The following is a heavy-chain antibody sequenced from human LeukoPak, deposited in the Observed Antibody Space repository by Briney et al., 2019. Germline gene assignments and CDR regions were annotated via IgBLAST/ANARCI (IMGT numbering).Heavy chain of an antibody. Sequence: GGSLRLSCAASGFSLSNYWMNWVRQAPGKGLEWVANIKQDGSEKNYVDSVKGRFSISRDNAKNPLILQMNSLRDEDTAVYYCARGVWAPFDSWGQGTLVSVSS. CDR2: IKQDGSEK. CDR1: GFSLSNYW. D-gene: IGHD7-27*01. J-gene: IGHJ4*02. CDR3: ARGVWAPFDS. V-gene: IGHV3-7*01.